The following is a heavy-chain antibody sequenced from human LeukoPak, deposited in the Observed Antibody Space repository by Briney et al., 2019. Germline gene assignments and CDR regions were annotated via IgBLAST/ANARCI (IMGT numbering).Heavy chain of an antibody. J-gene: IGHJ4*02. CDR1: GFTVSSKY. D-gene: IGHD6-19*01. CDR3: ASGIEVGPIYFDY. V-gene: IGHV3-66*01. CDR2: IYSGGNT. Sequence: HSGGSLRLSCAASGFTVSSKYMGWVRQAPGKGLEWVSVIYSGGNTYYADSVKGRFTISRDNSKNTVNLQMNSLRAEDTAVYYCASGIEVGPIYFDYWGQGTLVTVSS.